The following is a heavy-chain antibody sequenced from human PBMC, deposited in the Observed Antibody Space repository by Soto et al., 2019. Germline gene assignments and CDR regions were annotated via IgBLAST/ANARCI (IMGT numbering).Heavy chain of an antibody. CDR1: GVSITSHY. D-gene: IGHD5-12*01. V-gene: IGHV4-59*11. J-gene: IGHJ4*02. CDR2: MHHSGST. Sequence: SETLSLTCTVSGVSITSHYWSWIRQSPGKGLEWIAYMHHSGSTNYNPSLKSRVTVSIDTSKSQVSLRLSSVTAADTAVYYCAREPINWGQGTLVTVSS. CDR3: AREPIN.